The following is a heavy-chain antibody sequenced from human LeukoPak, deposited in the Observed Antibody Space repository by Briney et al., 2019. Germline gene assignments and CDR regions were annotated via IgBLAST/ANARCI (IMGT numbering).Heavy chain of an antibody. Sequence: GGSLRLSCAASGFTFSSYGMHWVRQAPGKGLEWVAVISYDGSNKYYADSVKGRFTISRDNSKNTPYLQMNSLRAEDTAVYYCAKVWVIAAAGTWAGYFDYWGQGTLVTVSS. CDR2: ISYDGSNK. D-gene: IGHD6-13*01. CDR1: GFTFSSYG. V-gene: IGHV3-30*18. CDR3: AKVWVIAAAGTWAGYFDY. J-gene: IGHJ4*02.